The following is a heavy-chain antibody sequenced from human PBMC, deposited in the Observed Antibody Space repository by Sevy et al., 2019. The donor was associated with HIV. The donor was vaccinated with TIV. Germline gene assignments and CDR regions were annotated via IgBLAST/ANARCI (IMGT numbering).Heavy chain of an antibody. CDR1: GFTFSNFA. CDR3: AKKMGGGSGMAFLVDY. D-gene: IGHD5-18*01. V-gene: IGHV3-23*01. J-gene: IGHJ4*02. CDR2: ISGTGDYK. Sequence: GGSLRLSCAASGFTFSNFAMGWVRQAPGKGLDWISVISGTGDYKYYAGSVKGRFTISRDNSKNTLYLQMNSMRAEDTAIFYCAKKMGGGSGMAFLVDYWGQGTLVTVSS.